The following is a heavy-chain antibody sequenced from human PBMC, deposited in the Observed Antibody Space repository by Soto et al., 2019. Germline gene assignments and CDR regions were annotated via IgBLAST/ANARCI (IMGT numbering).Heavy chain of an antibody. CDR2: IYYSGST. D-gene: IGHD3-22*01. V-gene: IGHV4-39*07. CDR1: GGSISSSSYY. CDR3: ARGNYYDSSGHNYGMDV. J-gene: IGHJ6*02. Sequence: ETLSLTCTVSGGSISSSSYYWGWIRQPPGKGLEWIGSIYYSGSTNYNPSLKSRVTISVDTSKNQFSLKLSSVTAADTAVYYCARGNYYDSSGHNYGMDVWGQGTTVTVSS.